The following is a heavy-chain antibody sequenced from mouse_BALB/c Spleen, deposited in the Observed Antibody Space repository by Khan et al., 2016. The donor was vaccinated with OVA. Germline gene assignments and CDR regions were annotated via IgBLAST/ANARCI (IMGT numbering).Heavy chain of an antibody. Sequence: QVQLKESGAELVRPGTSVKLSCKTSGYFFTSYWIHWVKQRSGQGLEWFARIYPGTDNTYYSEKFKDKATLTADKSSSTAYLQLSSLKSEDSAVFVCAREEALYYFDYWGQGTTLTVSS. J-gene: IGHJ2*01. CDR1: GYFFTSYW. V-gene: IGHV1-76*01. CDR3: AREEALYYFDY. D-gene: IGHD3-2*02. CDR2: IYPGTDNT.